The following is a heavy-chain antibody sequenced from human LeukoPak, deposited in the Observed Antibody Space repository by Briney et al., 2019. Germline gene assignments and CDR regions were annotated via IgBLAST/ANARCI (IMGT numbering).Heavy chain of an antibody. D-gene: IGHD3-10*01. CDR3: ARVGSYCFEY. J-gene: IGHJ4*02. Sequence: SETLSLTCTVSGGSISTYYWSWIRQPPGKGLEWIGYIDYSGATNYNLSLKSRVTMSVDTSKHQFSLKLSSVTAADTAVYYCARVGSYCFEYWGQGTLVTVSS. CDR2: IDYSGAT. V-gene: IGHV4-59*01. CDR1: GGSISTYY.